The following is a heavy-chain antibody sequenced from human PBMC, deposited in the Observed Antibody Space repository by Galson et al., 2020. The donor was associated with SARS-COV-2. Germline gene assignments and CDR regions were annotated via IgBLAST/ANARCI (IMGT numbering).Heavy chain of an antibody. J-gene: IGHJ4*02. CDR2: MNQDGSEK. CDR1: GFTFSYYW. V-gene: IGHV3-7*01. D-gene: IGHD3-10*01. Sequence: GGSLRLSCAASGFTFSYYWMSWVRQAPGKGLEWVANMNQDGSEKYYVDSVKGRFTISRDNAKNSLYLQMNSLRAEDTAVYYCTSGDSGPIQSDYWGQGTLVTVSS. CDR3: TSGDSGPIQSDY.